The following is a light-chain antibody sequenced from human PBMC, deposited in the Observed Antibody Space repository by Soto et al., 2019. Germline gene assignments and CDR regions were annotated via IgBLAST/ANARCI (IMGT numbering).Light chain of an antibody. J-gene: IGLJ2*01. CDR2: EVN. CDR3: SSYADTKNLV. CDR1: SSDIGGYNF. V-gene: IGLV2-8*01. Sequence: QSALTQPPSASGSPGQSVTISCTGTSSDIGGYNFVSWYQQHPGKAPKLMIDEVNKRPSGVPDRFSGSKSGNTASLTVSGLQAEDEADYYGSSYADTKNLVFGGGTQLIVL.